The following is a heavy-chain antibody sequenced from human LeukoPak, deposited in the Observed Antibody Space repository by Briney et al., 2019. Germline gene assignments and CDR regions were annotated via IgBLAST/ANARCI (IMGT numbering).Heavy chain of an antibody. CDR3: ARASSGWAVDLYFFDY. J-gene: IGHJ4*02. CDR2: ISSTSSYI. CDR1: GFSFSSYS. Sequence: GGSLRLSCAASGFSFSSYSMNWVRQAPGKGLEWVSSISSTSSYIYYADSVKGRFTISRDNAKNSLYLQMNSLRAEDTAVYYCARASSGWAVDLYFFDYWGQGTLVTVSS. V-gene: IGHV3-21*01. D-gene: IGHD6-19*01.